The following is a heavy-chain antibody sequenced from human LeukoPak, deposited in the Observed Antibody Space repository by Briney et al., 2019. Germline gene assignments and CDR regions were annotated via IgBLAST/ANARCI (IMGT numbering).Heavy chain of an antibody. D-gene: IGHD6-19*01. CDR2: ISWNSGSI. J-gene: IGHJ4*02. CDR3: AKALWGMAVAGSFDY. Sequence: PGGSLRLSCAASGFTFDDYAMHWVRQAPGKGLKWVSGISWNSGSIGYADSVKGRFTISRDNAKNSLYLQMNSLRAEDMALYYCAKALWGMAVAGSFDYWGQGTLVTVSS. V-gene: IGHV3-9*03. CDR1: GFTFDDYA.